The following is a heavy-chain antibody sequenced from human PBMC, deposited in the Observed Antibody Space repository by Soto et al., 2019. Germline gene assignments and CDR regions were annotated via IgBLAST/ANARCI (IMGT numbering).Heavy chain of an antibody. CDR3: AGTSGSYPRGNNWFDP. CDR1: GYTFTSYG. Sequence: QVQLVQSGAEVKKPGASVKVSCKASGYTFTSYGISWVRQAPGQGLEWMGWISADNGNTNYAQKLQGRVTMTTDTPTSTAYMERRSLRSDDTAVYYCAGTSGSYPRGNNWFDPWGQGTLVTVSS. J-gene: IGHJ5*02. CDR2: ISADNGNT. D-gene: IGHD1-26*01. V-gene: IGHV1-18*04.